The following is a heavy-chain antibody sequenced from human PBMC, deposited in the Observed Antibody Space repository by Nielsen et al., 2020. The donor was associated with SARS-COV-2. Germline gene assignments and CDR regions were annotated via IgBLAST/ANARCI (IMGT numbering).Heavy chain of an antibody. D-gene: IGHD6-13*01. CDR2: ISSNGGST. V-gene: IGHV3-64*04. J-gene: IGHJ4*02. CDR1: GFTFSSYA. Sequence: GESLKISCSASGFTFSSYAMHWVRQAPGKGLEYVSAISSNGGSTYYADSVKGRFTISRDNSKNTLYLQMNSLRAEDTAVYYCARDPAIAAAVYFDYWGQGTLVTVSS. CDR3: ARDPAIAAAVYFDY.